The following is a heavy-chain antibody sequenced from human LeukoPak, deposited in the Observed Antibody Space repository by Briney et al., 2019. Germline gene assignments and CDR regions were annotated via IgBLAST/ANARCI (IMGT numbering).Heavy chain of an antibody. Sequence: KASQTLSLTCTVSGASISSGVYYWSWIRQPPGKGLEWIGYIDYRGTTYYNPSLKSRVTISVETCNTKFSLKLSSVPDADTAVYYCAREYRYYFWRGYPGRFDPWGQGTLVTVSS. CDR3: AREYRYYFWRGYPGRFDP. CDR1: GASISSGVYY. CDR2: IDYRGTT. J-gene: IGHJ5*02. V-gene: IGHV4-30-4*08. D-gene: IGHD3-3*01.